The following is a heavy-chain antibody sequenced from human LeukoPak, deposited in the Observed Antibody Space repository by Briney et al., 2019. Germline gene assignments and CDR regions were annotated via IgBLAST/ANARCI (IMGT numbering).Heavy chain of an antibody. Sequence: PWRSLRLSCAASGFTFSTYGMHWVRQAPGKGLEWVAVVSYDGSNKYYANPVKGRFTISRDNSENTLYLQMNSLRAEDTAVYYCRSTKLGDAFDIWGQGTMVTVSS. J-gene: IGHJ3*02. CDR2: VSYDGSNK. CDR1: GFTFSTYG. D-gene: IGHD7-27*01. CDR3: RSTKLGDAFDI. V-gene: IGHV3-30*03.